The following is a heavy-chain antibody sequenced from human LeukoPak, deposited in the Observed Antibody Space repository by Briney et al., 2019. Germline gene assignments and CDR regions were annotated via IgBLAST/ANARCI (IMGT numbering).Heavy chain of an antibody. Sequence: GGSLKLSCAASGFTFSGSAMHWVRQASGKGLEWVGRIRSKANSYATAYAASVKGRFTISRDDSKNTAYLQMNSLKTEDTAVYYCTRLSEGWELLYYMDVWGKGTTVTISS. CDR1: GFTFSGSA. J-gene: IGHJ6*03. CDR2: IRSKANSYAT. CDR3: TRLSEGWELLYYMDV. V-gene: IGHV3-73*01. D-gene: IGHD1-26*01.